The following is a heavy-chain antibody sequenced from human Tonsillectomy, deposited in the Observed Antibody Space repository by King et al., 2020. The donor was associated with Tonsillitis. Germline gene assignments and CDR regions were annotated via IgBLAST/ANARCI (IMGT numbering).Heavy chain of an antibody. CDR1: GFTFSTYS. V-gene: IGHV3-48*04. CDR2: IRSDSSII. CDR3: AASSGAAYFEL. Sequence: VQLVESGGGLVQPGGSLRLSCAASGFTFSTYSMNWVRQAPGKGLEWVSYIRSDSSIIYYADSVKGRFTISRDNAKKSLYLQMNSLRAEDTAVYYCAASSGAAYFELWGRGTLVTASS. D-gene: IGHD6-25*01. J-gene: IGHJ2*01.